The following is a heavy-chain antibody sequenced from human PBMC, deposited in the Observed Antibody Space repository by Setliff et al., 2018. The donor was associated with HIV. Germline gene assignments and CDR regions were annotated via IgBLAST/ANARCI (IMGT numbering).Heavy chain of an antibody. D-gene: IGHD5-12*01. Sequence: SETLSLTCTVSGGSISPYYWSWIRQPPGKGLEWIAWISDRGTTNYNPSLNSRVIISVDTSKSQFSLNLSSVTAADTAVYYCARWGDGYNSYDSWGQGTLVTVSS. CDR1: GGSISPYY. V-gene: IGHV4-59*01. CDR3: ARWGDGYNSYDS. CDR2: ISDRGTT. J-gene: IGHJ4*02.